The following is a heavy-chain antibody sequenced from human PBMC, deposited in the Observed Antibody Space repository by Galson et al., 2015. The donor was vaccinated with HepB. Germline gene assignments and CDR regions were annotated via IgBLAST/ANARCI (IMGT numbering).Heavy chain of an antibody. V-gene: IGHV1-69*02. J-gene: IGHJ4*02. CDR1: GDTFSSYT. Sequence: SVKVSCKASGDTFSSYTINWVRQAPGQGLEWMGRIITLLGIANYAQNFQGRVTTTADSSTSTAFMELMSLKPEDTAIYYCSRGGPYAIFGGCYFDSWGQGTLVTVSS. CDR3: SRGGPYAIFGGCYFDS. CDR2: IITLLGIA. D-gene: IGHD2-8*01.